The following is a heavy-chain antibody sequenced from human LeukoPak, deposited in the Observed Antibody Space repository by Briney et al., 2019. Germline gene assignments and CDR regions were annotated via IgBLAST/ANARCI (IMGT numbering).Heavy chain of an antibody. J-gene: IGHJ6*03. CDR3: ARSSSSLNYYYYYMDV. Sequence: SETLSLTCTVSGGSISSYYWSWIRQPPGKGLEWIGYIYYSGSTNYNPSLKSRVTISIDTSKNQFSLKLSSVTAADTAVYYCARSSSSLNYYYYYMDVWGKGTTVTVSS. CDR1: GGSISSYY. CDR2: IYYSGST. V-gene: IGHV4-59*01. D-gene: IGHD6-6*01.